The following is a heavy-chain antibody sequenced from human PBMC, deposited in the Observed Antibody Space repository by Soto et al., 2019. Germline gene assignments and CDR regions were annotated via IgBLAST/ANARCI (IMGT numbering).Heavy chain of an antibody. D-gene: IGHD6-13*01. CDR3: ARGSSTLGRQRYYYYGMDV. CDR2: INHSGST. Sequence: QVQLQQWGAGLLKPSETLSLTCAVYGGSFSGYYWSWIRQPPGKGLEWIGEINHSGSTNYNPSLKSRVTISVDTSKNQFSLKLSSVTAADTAVYYCARGSSTLGRQRYYYYGMDVWGQGTTVTVSS. V-gene: IGHV4-34*01. CDR1: GGSFSGYY. J-gene: IGHJ6*02.